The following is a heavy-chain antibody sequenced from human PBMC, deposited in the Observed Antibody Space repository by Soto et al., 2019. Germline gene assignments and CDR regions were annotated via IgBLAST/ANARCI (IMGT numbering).Heavy chain of an antibody. CDR3: ARDGTLYDSRAYYYLY. Sequence: VNVSFTLSGHTLTELSIHWVRQAPGKGLEWMGGFDPEGGEAIYAQKWHGRVTVTEDTVTGTAYMELRGLKSDDTAVYYCARDGTLYDSRAYYYLYWGQGTLVTVSS. CDR2: FDPEGGEA. CDR1: GHTLTELS. J-gene: IGHJ4*02. V-gene: IGHV1-24*01. D-gene: IGHD3-22*01.